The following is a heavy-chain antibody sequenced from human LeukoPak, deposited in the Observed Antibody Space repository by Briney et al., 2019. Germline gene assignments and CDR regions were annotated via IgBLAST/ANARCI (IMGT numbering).Heavy chain of an antibody. J-gene: IGHJ4*02. V-gene: IGHV3-64D*06. CDR1: GFTFSNAW. Sequence: PGGSLRLSCAASGFTFSNAWMSWVRQAPGKGLECASAISNNGDSTHYADSVKGRFTISRDNSNKTLYLQMSSLRAEDTAVYYCVKYNSGLYDFWGQGILVTVSS. CDR3: VKYNSGLYDF. CDR2: ISNNGDST. D-gene: IGHD1-14*01.